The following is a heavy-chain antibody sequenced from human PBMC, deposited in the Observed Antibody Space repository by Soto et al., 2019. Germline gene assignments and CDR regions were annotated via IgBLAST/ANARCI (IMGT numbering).Heavy chain of an antibody. CDR1: GGSFSGYY. D-gene: IGHD3-16*01. J-gene: IGHJ4*02. V-gene: IGHV4-34*01. Sequence: QVQLQQWGAGLLKPSETLSLTCAVYGGSFSGYYWSWIRQPPGKGLEWIGEINHSGSTNYNPSLKSRVTISVDTSKNRFSLKLSFVTAADTAVYYCARVETYYDYIWGSYLDIRFDYWGQGTLVTVSS. CDR2: INHSGST. CDR3: ARVETYYDYIWGSYLDIRFDY.